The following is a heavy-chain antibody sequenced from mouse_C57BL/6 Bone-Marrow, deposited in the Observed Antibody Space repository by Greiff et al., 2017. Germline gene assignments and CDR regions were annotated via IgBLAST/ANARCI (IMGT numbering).Heavy chain of an antibody. D-gene: IGHD1-1*01. V-gene: IGHV1-69*01. CDR3: AQEPYYLGDFDV. Sequence: QVQLQQPGAELVMPGASVKLSCKASGYTFTSYWMHWVKQRPGQGLEWIGEIDPSDSYTNYNQQFKGKSTLTVDKSSRAAYMQLSSLTSEDSAVSYSAQEPYYLGDFDVWGTGTTVTVSS. J-gene: IGHJ1*03. CDR2: IDPSDSYT. CDR1: GYTFTSYW.